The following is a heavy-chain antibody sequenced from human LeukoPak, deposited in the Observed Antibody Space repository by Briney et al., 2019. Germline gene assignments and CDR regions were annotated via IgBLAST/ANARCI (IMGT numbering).Heavy chain of an antibody. CDR3: AREVVGTTSELDY. V-gene: IGHV3-48*03. CDR2: ISSRGSTI. D-gene: IGHD1-26*01. CDR1: GFTFSSYE. Sequence: PGGSLRLSCAASGFTFSSYEMNWVRQAPGKGLEWISYISSRGSTIYYADSVKGRFTISRDNAKNSLYLQMNSLRAEDTAVYYCAREVVGTTSELDYWGQGTLVTVSS. J-gene: IGHJ4*02.